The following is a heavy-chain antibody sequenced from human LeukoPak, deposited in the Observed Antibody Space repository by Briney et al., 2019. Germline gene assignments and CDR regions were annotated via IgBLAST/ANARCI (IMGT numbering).Heavy chain of an antibody. CDR2: ISASGDST. V-gene: IGHV3-23*01. CDR1: GFTVSSNY. CDR3: VTRGTTGTKYIEH. D-gene: IGHD1-1*01. Sequence: PGGSLRLSCAASGFTVSSNYMSWVRQAPGKGMEWVSTISASGDSTYYADSVEGRFTISRDNSKNTLHLQMASLRVEDTAVYYCVTRGTTGTKYIEHWGQGTLVTVSS. J-gene: IGHJ4*02.